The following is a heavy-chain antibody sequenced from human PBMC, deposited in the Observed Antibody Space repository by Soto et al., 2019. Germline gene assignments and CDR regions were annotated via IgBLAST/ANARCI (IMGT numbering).Heavy chain of an antibody. V-gene: IGHV3-23*01. CDR3: AKTGSIVATILDP. Sequence: VGSLRLSCAASGFTFSSYAMSWVRQAPGKGLEWVSAISGSGGSKYYADSVKGRFTTSRDNSKNTLYLQMNSLRAEDTAVYYCAKTGSIVATILDPWGQGTLVTVSS. D-gene: IGHD5-12*01. CDR2: ISGSGGSK. CDR1: GFTFSSYA. J-gene: IGHJ5*02.